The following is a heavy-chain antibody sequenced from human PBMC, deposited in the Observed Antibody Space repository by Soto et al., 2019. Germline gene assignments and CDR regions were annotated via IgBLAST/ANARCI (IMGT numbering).Heavy chain of an antibody. D-gene: IGHD6-19*01. CDR2: ISGSGGST. J-gene: IGHJ4*02. CDR3: AKNTAQWLVWY. Sequence: GGSLRLSCAASGFTFSSYAMSWVRQAPGKGLEWVSAISGSGGSTYYADSVKGRFTISRDNSKNTLYLQMNSLRVEDTAVYYCAKNTAQWLVWYWGQGTLVTVSS. V-gene: IGHV3-23*01. CDR1: GFTFSSYA.